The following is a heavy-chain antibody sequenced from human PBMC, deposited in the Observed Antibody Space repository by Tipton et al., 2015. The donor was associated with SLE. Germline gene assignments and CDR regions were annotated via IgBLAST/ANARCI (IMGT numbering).Heavy chain of an antibody. J-gene: IGHJ4*02. CDR2: IRFDGSNK. V-gene: IGHV3-30*02. D-gene: IGHD3-22*01. Sequence: SLRLSCATSGFTFSSYGIHWVRQAPGKGLEWVAFIRFDGSNKYYADSVKGRFTISRDNSKNTLYLQMNSLRAEDTALYYCAKGYDSSGGGFNYWGRGTLVTVSS. CDR1: GFTFSSYG. CDR3: AKGYDSSGGGFNY.